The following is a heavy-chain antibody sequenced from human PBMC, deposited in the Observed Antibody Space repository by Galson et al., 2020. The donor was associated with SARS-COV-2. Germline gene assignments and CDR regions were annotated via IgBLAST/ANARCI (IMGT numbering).Heavy chain of an antibody. CDR2: IYGNGRT. D-gene: IGHD3-9*01. Sequence: SETLSLTCTVTGGSINSDSYYWSWIRQSPGKGLEWIGHIYGNGRTTYNPSLKTRVTISLNTPKNQFSLNLRSVTTADTALYYCVRGHIAIIPLNMDVWGQGTTVTVSS. CDR3: VRGHIAIIPLNMDV. V-gene: IGHV4-61*01. J-gene: IGHJ6*02. CDR1: GGSINSDSYY.